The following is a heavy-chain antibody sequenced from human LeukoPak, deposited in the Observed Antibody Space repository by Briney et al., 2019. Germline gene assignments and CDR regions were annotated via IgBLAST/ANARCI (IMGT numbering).Heavy chain of an antibody. Sequence: PGGSLRLSCAASGFTFSRYAMSWVRQAPGKGLEWVGFIRSKAYGGTTEYAASVKGRFPISRDDSKSIAYLQMNSLKTEDTAVYYCTRDAFGCDYWGQGTLVTVSS. CDR2: IRSKAYGGTT. CDR1: GFTFSRYA. D-gene: IGHD3-3*02. J-gene: IGHJ4*02. V-gene: IGHV3-49*04. CDR3: TRDAFGCDY.